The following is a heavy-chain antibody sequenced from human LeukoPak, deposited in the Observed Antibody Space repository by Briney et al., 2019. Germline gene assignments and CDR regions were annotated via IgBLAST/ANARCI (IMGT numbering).Heavy chain of an antibody. D-gene: IGHD2-21*01. CDR1: VITLSNYG. CDR2: LGGSGGGT. V-gene: IGHV3-23*01. CDR3: AKRGVVIRVILVGFHKEAYYFDS. Sequence: GGSLRLSCAVSVITLSNYGMSWVRQAPGKGLEWVAGLGGSGGGTNYADSVRGRFIISRDNSKNILYRQMNSLTAEDTAVYFCAKRGVVIRVILVGFHKEAYYFDSWGQGALVTVSS. J-gene: IGHJ4*02.